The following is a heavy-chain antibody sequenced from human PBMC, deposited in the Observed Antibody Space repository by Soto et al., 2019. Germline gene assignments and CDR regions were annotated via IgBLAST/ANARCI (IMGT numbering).Heavy chain of an antibody. CDR3: ARELRGDFWSGYSGAFDI. J-gene: IGHJ3*02. CDR1: GFTFSSFW. D-gene: IGHD3-3*01. CDR2: KKEDGSEK. Sequence: EVQLVESGGGLVQPGGSLRLSCIGTGFTFSSFWMSWVRQAPGKGLEWVANKKEDGSEKYYVNSVKGRFTISRDNAKNSLYLQMNGLRAEDTAVYYCARELRGDFWSGYSGAFDIWGQGTMVTVSS. V-gene: IGHV3-7*01.